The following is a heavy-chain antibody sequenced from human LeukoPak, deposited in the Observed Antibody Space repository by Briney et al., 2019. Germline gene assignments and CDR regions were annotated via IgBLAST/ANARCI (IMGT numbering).Heavy chain of an antibody. Sequence: ASVKVSCKASGYTFTSYGISWVRQAPGQGLEWMGWISAYNGNTNYAQKLQGRVTMTTDTSTSTASMELRSLRSDDTAVYYCASPSIGTLQKYSSSWYYFDYWGQGTLVTVSS. J-gene: IGHJ4*02. V-gene: IGHV1-18*01. D-gene: IGHD6-13*01. CDR2: ISAYNGNT. CDR3: ASPSIGTLQKYSSSWYYFDY. CDR1: GYTFTSYG.